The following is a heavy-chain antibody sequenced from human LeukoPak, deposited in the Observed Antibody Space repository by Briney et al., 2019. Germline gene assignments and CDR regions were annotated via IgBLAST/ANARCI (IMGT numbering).Heavy chain of an antibody. J-gene: IGHJ5*02. Sequence: SVKVSCKASGGTFSSYAISWVRQAPGQGLEWMGRIIPIFGTANYAQKFQGRVTITTDESTSTAYMELSSLRSEDTAVYYCARELFGSGSYYRPWGQGTLVTVSS. CDR3: ARELFGSGSYYRP. V-gene: IGHV1-69*05. CDR1: GGTFSSYA. CDR2: IIPIFGTA. D-gene: IGHD3-10*01.